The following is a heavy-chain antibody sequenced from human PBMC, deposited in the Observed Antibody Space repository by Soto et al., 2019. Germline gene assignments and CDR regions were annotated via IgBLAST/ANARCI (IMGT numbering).Heavy chain of an antibody. D-gene: IGHD3-10*01. CDR3: ARSYYDSGSNDY. V-gene: IGHV4-59*08. CDR2: IYYSGTT. Sequence: QVQLQESGPGLVKPSETLSLTCTVSGGSIRSYYWSWIRQPPGKGLEWIGYIYYSGTTTSNPSLKSRVTISVDTSKNQFSLNLSSVTAADTAVYYCARSYYDSGSNDYWGQVTLVTVSS. CDR1: GGSIRSYY. J-gene: IGHJ4*02.